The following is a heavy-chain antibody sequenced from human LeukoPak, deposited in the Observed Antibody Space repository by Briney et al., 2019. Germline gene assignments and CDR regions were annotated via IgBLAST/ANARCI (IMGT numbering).Heavy chain of an antibody. J-gene: IGHJ4*02. Sequence: GGSLRLSCAASGFTFSTYWMDWVRQAPEKGLFWVARITSDGTRTMYADSVKGRFTISRDNAKNSLYLQMNSLRAEDTAVYYCARATVDHFDYWGQGTLVTVSS. CDR1: GFTFSTYW. D-gene: IGHD7-27*01. V-gene: IGHV3-74*03. CDR3: ARATVDHFDY. CDR2: ITSDGTRT.